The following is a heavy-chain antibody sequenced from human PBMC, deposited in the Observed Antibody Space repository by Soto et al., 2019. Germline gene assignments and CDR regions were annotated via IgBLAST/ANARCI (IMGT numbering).Heavy chain of an antibody. V-gene: IGHV1-69*13. Sequence: SVKVSCKASGGTFSSYAISWVRQAPGQGLEWMGGIIPIFVTANYAQKFQGRVTITADESTSTAYMELSSLRSEDTAVYYCARGITGTVYNWFDPWGQGTLVTVSS. CDR1: GGTFSSYA. CDR3: ARGITGTVYNWFDP. J-gene: IGHJ5*02. CDR2: IIPIFVTA. D-gene: IGHD1-7*01.